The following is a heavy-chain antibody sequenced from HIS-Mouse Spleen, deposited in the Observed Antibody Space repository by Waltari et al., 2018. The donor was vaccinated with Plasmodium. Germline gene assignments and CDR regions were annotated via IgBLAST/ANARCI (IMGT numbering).Heavy chain of an antibody. CDR1: GFTFSSYW. V-gene: IGHV3-7*01. CDR2: IKQDGSEK. CDR3: ASSWYWYFDL. D-gene: IGHD6-13*01. Sequence: EVQLVESGGGLVQPGGSLRLSCAASGFTFSSYWLSWVRQATGTGMEWVAKIKQDGSEKYYVDSGKGRFTISRDNAKNSLYLQMNSLRAEDTAVYYCASSWYWYFDLWGRGTLVTVSS. J-gene: IGHJ2*01.